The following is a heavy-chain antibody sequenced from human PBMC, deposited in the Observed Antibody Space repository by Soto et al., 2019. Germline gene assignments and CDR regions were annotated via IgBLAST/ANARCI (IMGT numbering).Heavy chain of an antibody. CDR3: ARDGQPSWYGHDAFDI. CDR1: GFTFSSYS. Sequence: GGSLRLSCAASGFTFSSYSMNWVRQAPGKGLEWVSYISSSSSTIYYADSVKGRFTISRDNAKNSLYLQMNSLRAEDTAVYYCARDGQPSWYGHDAFDIWGQGTMVTVSS. CDR2: ISSSSSTI. J-gene: IGHJ3*02. V-gene: IGHV3-48*01. D-gene: IGHD6-13*01.